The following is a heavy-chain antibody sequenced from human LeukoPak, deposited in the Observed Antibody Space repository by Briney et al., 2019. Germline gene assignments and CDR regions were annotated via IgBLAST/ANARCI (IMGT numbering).Heavy chain of an antibody. J-gene: IGHJ4*02. CDR1: GFTVSANY. CDR2: MYRDGTT. V-gene: IGHV3-53*01. CDR3: AKNPTRGSWTLGGY. Sequence: PGGSLRLSCAASGFTVSANYMSWVRQAPGKGLEWVSVMYRDGTTYYADSVKGRFTISRDNSKNTLYLQMNSLRAEDTAVYYCAKNPTRGSWTLGGYWGQGTLVTVSS. D-gene: IGHD6-13*01.